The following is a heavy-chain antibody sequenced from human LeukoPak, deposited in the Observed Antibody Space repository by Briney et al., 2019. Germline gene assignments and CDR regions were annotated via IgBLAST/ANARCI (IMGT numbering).Heavy chain of an antibody. CDR2: INHSGST. CDR1: GGSFSGYY. V-gene: IGHV4-34*01. Sequence: SETLSLTCAVYGGSFSGYYWSWIRQPPGKGLEWIGEINHSGSTNYNPSLKSRITMSVDTSENQFSLKLTSVTAADTAVYYCARGPYCSSTSCYRRYYYYYMDVWGKGTTVTVSS. D-gene: IGHD2-2*01. CDR3: ARGPYCSSTSCYRRYYYYYMDV. J-gene: IGHJ6*03.